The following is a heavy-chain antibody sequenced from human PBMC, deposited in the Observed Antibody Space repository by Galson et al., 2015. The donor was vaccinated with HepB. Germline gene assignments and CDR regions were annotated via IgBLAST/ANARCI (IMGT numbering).Heavy chain of an antibody. CDR2: INPNSGDT. CDR1: GYTFTSYY. Sequence: SVKVSCKASGYTFTSYYMHWVRQAPGQGLEWMGWINPNSGDTNYAQKFQGRVTMTRDTSISTAYMELSRLRSDDTAVYYCARDSFLVVPEKIFDYWGQGTLVTVSS. D-gene: IGHD3-22*01. J-gene: IGHJ4*02. CDR3: ARDSFLVVPEKIFDY. V-gene: IGHV1-2*02.